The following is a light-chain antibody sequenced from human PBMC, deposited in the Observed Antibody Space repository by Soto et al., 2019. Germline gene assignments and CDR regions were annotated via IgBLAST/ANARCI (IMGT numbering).Light chain of an antibody. CDR3: QQYGGSPPYT. V-gene: IGKV3-20*01. CDR1: QSVSSRY. CDR2: GAS. Sequence: EIVLTQSPATLSLSPGDRATLSCRASQSVSSRYLAWYQQKPGQSPRLLIYGASSRATGIPDRFSGSGSGTDFTLTIGRLDPEDFGLYFCQQYGGSPPYTFGQGTKVEIK. J-gene: IGKJ2*01.